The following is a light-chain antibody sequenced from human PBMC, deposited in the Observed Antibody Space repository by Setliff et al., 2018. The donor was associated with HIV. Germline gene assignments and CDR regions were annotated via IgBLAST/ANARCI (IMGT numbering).Light chain of an antibody. CDR3: QVYGQSLWT. CDR1: PSVRSSF. V-gene: IGKV3-20*01. CDR2: GSS. J-gene: IGKJ1*01. Sequence: EIVLTQSPGTLSLSPGERATLSCRASPSVRSSFLAWYQQKPGQAPRLLIYGSSTRATGIPDRFSGSGSGTDFTLTISRLEPEDFAVYYCQVYGQSLWTFGQGTKV.